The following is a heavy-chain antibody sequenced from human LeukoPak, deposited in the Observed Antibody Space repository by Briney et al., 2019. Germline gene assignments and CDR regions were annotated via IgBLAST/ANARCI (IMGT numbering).Heavy chain of an antibody. V-gene: IGHV4-34*01. Sequence: PSETLSFTCAVYGGSFSGYYWSWIRQPPGKGLEWIGEINHSGSTNYNPSLKSRVTISVDTSKNQFSLKLSSVTAADTAVYYCASTNCSGGSCYVHYWGQGTLVTVSS. J-gene: IGHJ4*02. CDR3: ASTNCSGGSCYVHY. D-gene: IGHD2-15*01. CDR1: GGSFSGYY. CDR2: INHSGST.